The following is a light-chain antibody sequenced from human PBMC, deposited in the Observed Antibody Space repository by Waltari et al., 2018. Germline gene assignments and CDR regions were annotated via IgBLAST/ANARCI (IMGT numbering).Light chain of an antibody. V-gene: IGLV2-14*03. CDR2: DVS. CDR1: SGDVGGYKY. Sequence: QSALTQPASVSGSPGQSITISCTGTSGDVGGYKYVSWYKQHPGKAPKLMIYDVSNRPSGFFSRFSGSKSCNTASLTISGLQAEDEADYYCSSYTSSSTLAFGGGTKLTVL. J-gene: IGLJ2*01. CDR3: SSYTSSSTLA.